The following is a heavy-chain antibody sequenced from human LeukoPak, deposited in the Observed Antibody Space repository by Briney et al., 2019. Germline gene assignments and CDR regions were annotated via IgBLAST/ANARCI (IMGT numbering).Heavy chain of an antibody. D-gene: IGHD2-2*01. Sequence: GESLKISCKGSGYSFTSYWIRLVRQMAGEVLGLVGRIDPSGSYTNYSPSFQGHVTISADKSISTAYLQWSSLKASDTAMYYCATGGAVPAASELDYWGQGTLVTVSS. J-gene: IGHJ4*02. CDR2: IDPSGSYT. CDR1: GYSFTSYW. CDR3: ATGGAVPAASELDY. V-gene: IGHV5-10-1*01.